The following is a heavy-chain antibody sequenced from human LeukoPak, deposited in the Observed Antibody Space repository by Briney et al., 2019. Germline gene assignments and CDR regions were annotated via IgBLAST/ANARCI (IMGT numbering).Heavy chain of an antibody. J-gene: IGHJ4*02. V-gene: IGHV3-48*01. CDR3: ARDSTPTQLWFRGSFDY. CDR1: GFTFSSYS. Sequence: GGSLRLSCAASGFTFSSYSMNWVRQAPGKGLEWVSYISSSSLSKYYADSVKGRFTISRDNGENSLYLQMNSLRVEDTAVYYCARDSTPTQLWFRGSFDYWGQGALVTVSS. D-gene: IGHD5-18*01. CDR2: ISSSSLSK.